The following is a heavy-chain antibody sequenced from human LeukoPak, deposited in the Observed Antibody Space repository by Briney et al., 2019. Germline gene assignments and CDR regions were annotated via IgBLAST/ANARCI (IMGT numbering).Heavy chain of an antibody. CDR2: INAGNGNT. V-gene: IGHV1-3*03. CDR1: GYTFTSYA. J-gene: IGHJ4*02. Sequence: EASVKVSCKASGYTFTSYAMHWVRQAPGQRLEWMGWINAGNGNTKYSQEFQGRVTITRDTSASTAYMELSSLRSEDMAVYYCARSEGALGSYYVPLNYWGQGTLVTVSS. D-gene: IGHD1-26*01. CDR3: ARSEGALGSYYVPLNY.